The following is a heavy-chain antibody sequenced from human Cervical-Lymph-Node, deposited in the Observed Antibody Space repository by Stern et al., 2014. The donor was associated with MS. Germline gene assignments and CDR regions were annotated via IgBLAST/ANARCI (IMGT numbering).Heavy chain of an antibody. J-gene: IGHJ4*02. CDR1: GYSFSSEYY. Sequence: QLQLQESGPGLVKPSETLSLTCTVSGYSFSSEYYWGWIRQTPGKGLEWIGSIYHSGYTSYNPSLKSRVTISVDTSKNQFSLSLSSVTAADTAVYYCARDSYSDYAETTFDYWGQGILVTVSS. D-gene: IGHD4-11*01. CDR3: ARDSYSDYAETTFDY. V-gene: IGHV4-38-2*02. CDR2: IYHSGYT.